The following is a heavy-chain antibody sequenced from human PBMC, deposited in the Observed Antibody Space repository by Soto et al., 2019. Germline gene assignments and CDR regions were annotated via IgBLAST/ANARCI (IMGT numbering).Heavy chain of an antibody. D-gene: IGHD2-21*02. CDR1: GFTFGPYT. V-gene: IGHV3-23*01. CDR3: AKTGPVTARTRFDY. J-gene: IGHJ4*02. Sequence: EVQLSESGGGLVQPGGSLRLSCVGSGFTFGPYTMAWVRQAPGMGLECVSVITGNRGATYYSDSVKGRFSISRDNSRNILYLQMNDLRAGDTGVYYCAKTGPVTARTRFDYWGQGALVTVSS. CDR2: ITGNRGAT.